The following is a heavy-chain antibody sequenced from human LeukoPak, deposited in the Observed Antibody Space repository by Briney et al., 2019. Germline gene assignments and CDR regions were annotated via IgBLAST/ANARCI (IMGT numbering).Heavy chain of an antibody. CDR3: ARDRATVTTSPYYYYGMDV. V-gene: IGHV1-18*01. J-gene: IGHJ6*02. CDR1: GYTFTSYG. CDR2: ISAYNGNT. D-gene: IGHD4-17*01. Sequence: GASVRVSCKASGYTFTSYGISWVRQAPGQGLEWMGWISAYNGNTNYAQKLQGRVTMTTDTSTSTAYMELRSLRSDDTAVYYCARDRATVTTSPYYYYGMDVWGQGTTVTVSS.